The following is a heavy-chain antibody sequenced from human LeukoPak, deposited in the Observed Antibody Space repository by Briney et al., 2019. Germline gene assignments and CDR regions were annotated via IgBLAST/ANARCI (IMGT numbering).Heavy chain of an antibody. Sequence: PSETLSLTCSVSGGFISGNTYFWAWIRQPPGKGLEWIGSINHSGSSHYNPSDKSRVTISIDTSKNQFSLKVRSVTAADTAVYYCARASDDYVWGSYRHTLGVHAFDIWGQGTMVTVSS. J-gene: IGHJ3*02. D-gene: IGHD3-16*02. CDR3: ARASDDYVWGSYRHTLGVHAFDI. CDR2: INHSGSS. CDR1: GGFISGNTYF. V-gene: IGHV4-39*07.